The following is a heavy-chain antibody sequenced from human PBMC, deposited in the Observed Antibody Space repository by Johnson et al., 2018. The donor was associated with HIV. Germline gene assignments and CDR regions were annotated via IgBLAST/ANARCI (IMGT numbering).Heavy chain of an antibody. V-gene: IGHV3-15*01. CDR2: IKGKTDGGIT. J-gene: IGHJ3*02. D-gene: IGHD3-22*01. CDR1: GFIFSNAW. CDR3: ATVVVITQDAFDI. Sequence: VQLVESGGGVVQPGGSLRLSCAASGFIFSNAWMTWVRQAPGKGLEWVGRIKGKTDGGITDYAAPVNGRFTISRSESKNTLYLQMNSLKIEDTAVYYCATVVVITQDAFDIWGQGTMVTVSS.